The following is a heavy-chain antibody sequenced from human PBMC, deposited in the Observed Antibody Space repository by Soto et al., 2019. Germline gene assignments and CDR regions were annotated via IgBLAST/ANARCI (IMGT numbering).Heavy chain of an antibody. J-gene: IGHJ3*02. CDR2: ISYDGSNK. D-gene: IGHD4-17*01. CDR3: AKGFYDYGGEDAFDI. Sequence: GGSLRLSCAASGFTFSSYGMHWVRQAPGKGLEWVAVISYDGSNKYYADSVKGRFTISRDNSKNTLYLQMNSLRAEDTAVYYCAKGFYDYGGEDAFDIWGQGTMVTVSS. CDR1: GFTFSSYG. V-gene: IGHV3-30*18.